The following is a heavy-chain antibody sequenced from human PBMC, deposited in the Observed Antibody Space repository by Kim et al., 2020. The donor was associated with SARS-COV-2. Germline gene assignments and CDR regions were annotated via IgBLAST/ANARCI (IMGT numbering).Heavy chain of an antibody. CDR1: GFTFSSYE. V-gene: IGHV3-48*03. D-gene: IGHD3-3*01. CDR3: ASFGVVYYYYMDV. J-gene: IGHJ6*03. Sequence: GGSLRLSCAASGFTFSSYEMNWVRQAPGKGLEWVSYISSSGSTIYYADSVKGRFTISRDNAKNSLYLQMNSLRAEDTAVYYCASFGVVYYYYMDVWGKGTTVTVSS. CDR2: ISSSGSTI.